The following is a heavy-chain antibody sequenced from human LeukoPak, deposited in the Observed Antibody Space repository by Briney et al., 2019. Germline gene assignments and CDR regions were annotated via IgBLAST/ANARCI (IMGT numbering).Heavy chain of an antibody. J-gene: IGHJ4*02. D-gene: IGHD3-22*01. CDR3: AREGSHDSSGYYSYYFDY. CDR1: GGSISSGDYY. Sequence: PSETLSLTCTVSGGSISSGDYYWSWIRRPPGKGLEWIGYIYYSGSTYYNPSLKSRVTISVDTSKNQFSLKLSSVTAADTAVYYCAREGSHDSSGYYSYYFDYWGQGTLVTVSS. V-gene: IGHV4-30-4*01. CDR2: IYYSGST.